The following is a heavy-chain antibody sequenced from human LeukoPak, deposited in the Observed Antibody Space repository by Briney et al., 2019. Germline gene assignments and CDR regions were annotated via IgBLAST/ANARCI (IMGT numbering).Heavy chain of an antibody. Sequence: GGSLRLSCAASGFTFSSYSMNWVRQAPGKGLEWVSSISSGSSYIYYANSVKGRFTISRDNAKNSLYLQMNSLRAEDTAVYYCATYHDTTGYFKEAFEMWGQGTLVTVSS. D-gene: IGHD3-22*01. CDR1: GFTFSSYS. CDR2: ISSGSSYI. CDR3: ATYHDTTGYFKEAFEM. J-gene: IGHJ3*02. V-gene: IGHV3-21*01.